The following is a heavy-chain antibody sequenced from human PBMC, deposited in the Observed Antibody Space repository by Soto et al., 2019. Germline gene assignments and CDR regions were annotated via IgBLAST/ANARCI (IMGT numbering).Heavy chain of an antibody. CDR3: ARGREQWLVLGGFDY. CDR2: ISAYNGNT. V-gene: IGHV1-18*01. J-gene: IGHJ4*02. Sequence: GASVKVSCKASGYTFTSYGISWVRQAPGQGLEWMGWISAYNGNTNYVQKLQGRVTMTTDTSTSTAYMELRSLRSDDTAVYYCARGREQWLVLGGFDYWGQGTLVTVSS. D-gene: IGHD6-19*01. CDR1: GYTFTSYG.